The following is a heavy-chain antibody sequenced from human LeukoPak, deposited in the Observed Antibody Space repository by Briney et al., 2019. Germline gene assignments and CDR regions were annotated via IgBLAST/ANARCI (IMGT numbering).Heavy chain of an antibody. D-gene: IGHD1-26*01. CDR1: GFTFSSYE. CDR2: ISSSGSTI. J-gene: IGHJ3*02. V-gene: IGHV3-48*03. Sequence: TGGSLRLSCAASGFTFSSYEMNWVRQAPGKGLEWVSYISSSGSTIYYADSVKGRFTISRDNAKNSLYLQMNSLRAEDAAVYYCAKGRGGSYYFAFDIWGQGTMVTVSS. CDR3: AKGRGGSYYFAFDI.